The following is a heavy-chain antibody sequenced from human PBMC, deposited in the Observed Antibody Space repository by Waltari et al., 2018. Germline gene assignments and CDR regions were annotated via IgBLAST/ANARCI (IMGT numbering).Heavy chain of an antibody. J-gene: IGHJ3*02. CDR2: ISSSRSYI. Sequence: EVQLVESGGGLVKPGGSLRLSCAASGFTFSSYRMNWVRQAPGKGLEWVSSISSSRSYIYYADSGKGRFTISRDNAKNSLYLQMNSLRAEDTAVYYCARDGRIAVAGGAFDIWGQGTMVTVSS. V-gene: IGHV3-21*01. CDR3: ARDGRIAVAGGAFDI. D-gene: IGHD6-19*01. CDR1: GFTFSSYR.